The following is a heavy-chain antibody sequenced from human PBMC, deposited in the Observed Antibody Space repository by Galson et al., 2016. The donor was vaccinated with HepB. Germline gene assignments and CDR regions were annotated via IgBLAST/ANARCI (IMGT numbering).Heavy chain of an antibody. V-gene: IGHV6-1*01. CDR1: GDSVSSDTAA. D-gene: IGHD2-15*01. J-gene: IGHJ6*02. Sequence: CAISGDSVSSDTAAWNWIRQSPSRGLEWLGRTYYRSKWYNDYAVSVKSRLTINPDTTKNQFSLQLSSVTPEDTAVYYCAREPGHCTGNSCYSGGMDVWGQGTTVTVSS. CDR3: AREPGHCTGNSCYSGGMDV. CDR2: TYYRSKWYN.